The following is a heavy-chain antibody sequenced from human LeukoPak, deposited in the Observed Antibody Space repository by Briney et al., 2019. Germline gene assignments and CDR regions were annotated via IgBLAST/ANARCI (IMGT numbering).Heavy chain of an antibody. CDR1: GDSISSYY. D-gene: IGHD5-18*01. Sequence: SETLSLTCTVSGDSISSYYWSWIRQPPGKGLEWIGFLYYSGSTNYNPSLKSRVTISLDTSKNPFSLKLSSVTAADTAVYYCARALRGYSSGNYYYYYGLDVWGQGTTVTVSS. CDR2: LYYSGST. CDR3: ARALRGYSSGNYYYYYGLDV. J-gene: IGHJ6*02. V-gene: IGHV4-59*01.